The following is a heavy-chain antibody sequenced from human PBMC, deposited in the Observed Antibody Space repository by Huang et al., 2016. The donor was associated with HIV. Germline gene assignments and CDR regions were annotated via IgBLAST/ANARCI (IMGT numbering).Heavy chain of an antibody. J-gene: IGHJ4*02. CDR1: GGTFSKYA. D-gene: IGHD4-17*01. Sequence: QVQLVQSGAEVKTPGSSVKVSCKASGGTFSKYAISWVRQAPGQGLEWMGGIIPMVGTPNYALTFQGRVTSTADDSTSTTYGEVSSLRSEDTALYYCARGQLGSYGDYDVLYWGQGTLVTVSS. CDR2: IIPMVGTP. V-gene: IGHV1-69*13. CDR3: ARGQLGSYGDYDVLY.